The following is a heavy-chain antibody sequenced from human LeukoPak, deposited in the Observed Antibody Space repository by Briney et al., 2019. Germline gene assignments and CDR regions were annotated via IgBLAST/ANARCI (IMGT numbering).Heavy chain of an antibody. CDR3: ARAAAGPRGAYYYYYYGMDV. V-gene: IGHV4-4*02. CDR2: IYHSGST. J-gene: IGHJ6*02. Sequence: SETLSLTCAVSGGSLSSSNWWSWVRQPPGKGLEWIGEIYHSGSTNYNPSLKSRVTISVDKSKNQFSLKLSSVTAADTAVYYCARAAAGPRGAYYYYYYGMDVWGQGTTVTVSS. D-gene: IGHD6-13*01. CDR1: GGSLSSSNW.